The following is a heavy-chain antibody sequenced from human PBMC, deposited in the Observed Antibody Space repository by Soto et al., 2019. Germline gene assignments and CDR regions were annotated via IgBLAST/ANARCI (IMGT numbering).Heavy chain of an antibody. CDR3: AISSAHWVYGDYRY. V-gene: IGHV4-31*02. CDR2: IYYSGST. D-gene: IGHD4-17*01. CDR1: GGSISSGGYY. J-gene: IGHJ4*02. Sequence: SETLSLTCTVSGGSISSGGYYWSWIRQHPGKGLEWIGYIYYSGSTYYNPSLKSRVTISVDTSKNQFSLKLSSVTAADTAVYYCAISSAHWVYGDYRYWGQGTLVTVSS.